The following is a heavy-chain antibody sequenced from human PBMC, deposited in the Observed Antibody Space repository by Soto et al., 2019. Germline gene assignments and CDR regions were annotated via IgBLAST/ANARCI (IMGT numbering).Heavy chain of an antibody. V-gene: IGHV3-66*01. CDR3: ARDRVGVAGTIDY. CDR2: IYSGGST. D-gene: IGHD6-19*01. Sequence: EVQLVESGGGLVQPGVSLRPSCAASGFTVSSKYMSWVLQAPGKGLEWVSVIYSGGSTYYADSVKGRFTISRDNSKNTLYLQMNSLRAEDTAVYYCARDRVGVAGTIDYWGQGTLVTVSS. J-gene: IGHJ4*02. CDR1: GFTVSSKY.